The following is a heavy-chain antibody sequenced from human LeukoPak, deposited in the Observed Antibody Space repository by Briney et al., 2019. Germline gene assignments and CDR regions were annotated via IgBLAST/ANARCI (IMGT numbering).Heavy chain of an antibody. D-gene: IGHD2-2*01. Sequence: GGSLRLSCAASGFSFSYYWMHWVRQGAGKGPVWVSRIIGDGTRTDYADSVKGRFTISRDNAKSTLYLQMNSLTVEDTAVYYCARPYCSSTSCPPDYWGQGTLVTVSS. CDR3: ARPYCSSTSCPPDY. CDR2: IIGDGTRT. V-gene: IGHV3-74*01. CDR1: GFSFSYYW. J-gene: IGHJ4*02.